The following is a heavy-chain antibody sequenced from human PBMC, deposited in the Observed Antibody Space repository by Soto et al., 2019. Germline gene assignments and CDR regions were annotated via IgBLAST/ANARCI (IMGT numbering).Heavy chain of an antibody. D-gene: IGHD6-25*01. CDR3: ARDHIAAADTYALDS. Sequence: GASVKVSCKASGYTLSSYYMHWVRQAPGQGLEWVGLINPGTGATTYAQKFQGRATMTSDTSTSTVYMELSSLTSEDTAVYYCARDHIAAADTYALDSWGQGTMVTVSS. CDR2: INPGTGAT. V-gene: IGHV1-46*01. CDR1: GYTLSSYY. J-gene: IGHJ3*02.